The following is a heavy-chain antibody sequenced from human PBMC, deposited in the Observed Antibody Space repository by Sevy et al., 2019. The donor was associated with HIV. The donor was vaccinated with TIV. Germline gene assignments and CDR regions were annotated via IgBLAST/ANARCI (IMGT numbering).Heavy chain of an antibody. CDR1: GGTFSNYA. Sequence: ASVKVSCKASGGTFSNYAISWVRQAPGQGLEWMGGFIPMFDTANYAQKFQGKVTLTADGSTTTAYMERGSLSSDDTAVYYCAGSYFVSSGYSPLYYYGMDVWGQGTTVTVSS. D-gene: IGHD3-22*01. CDR3: AGSYFVSSGYSPLYYYGMDV. J-gene: IGHJ6*02. V-gene: IGHV1-69*13. CDR2: FIPMFDTA.